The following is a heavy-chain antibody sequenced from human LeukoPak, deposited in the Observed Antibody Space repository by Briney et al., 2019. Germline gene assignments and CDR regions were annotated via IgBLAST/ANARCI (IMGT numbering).Heavy chain of an antibody. D-gene: IGHD2-2*01. CDR2: IYYSGST. J-gene: IGHJ6*03. CDR1: GGSISSGGYY. CDR3: ARVAPVPAANYYYYYYMDV. V-gene: IGHV4-31*03. Sequence: SETLSLTCTVSGGSISSGGYYWSWIRQHPGKGLEWIGYIYYSGSTYYNPSLKSRVTISVDTSKNQFSLKLSSVTAADTAVYYCARVAPVPAANYYYYYYMDVWGKGTTVTVSS.